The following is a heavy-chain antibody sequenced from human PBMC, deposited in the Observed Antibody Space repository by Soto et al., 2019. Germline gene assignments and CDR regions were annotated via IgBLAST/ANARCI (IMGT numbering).Heavy chain of an antibody. J-gene: IGHJ4*02. V-gene: IGHV1-18*03. CDR3: AREVAYYDSSGSFDC. D-gene: IGHD3-22*01. CDR1: GYTFTSYC. CDR2: ISAYNGNT. Sequence: GTSVKLSWKASGYTFTSYCICWVRQATGQGLERMGWISAYNGNTNYAQKLQGRVTMTTDTSTSTAYMELRSLRSDVMALYYCAREVAYYDSSGSFDCWGQGTLVTVSS.